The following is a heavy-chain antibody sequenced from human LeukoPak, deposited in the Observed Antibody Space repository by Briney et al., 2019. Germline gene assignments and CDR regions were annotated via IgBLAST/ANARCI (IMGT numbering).Heavy chain of an antibody. V-gene: IGHV3-21*01. CDR3: ARDRTYGSGSYSFDY. Sequence: GGSLRLSCAASGFTFSSYSMNWVRQAPGKGLEWVSSISSSSSYIYYADSVKGRFTISRDNAKNSLYLQMNSLRAEDTAVYYCARDRTYGSGSYSFDYWGQGTLVTVSS. CDR1: GFTFSSYS. D-gene: IGHD3-10*01. CDR2: ISSSSSYI. J-gene: IGHJ4*02.